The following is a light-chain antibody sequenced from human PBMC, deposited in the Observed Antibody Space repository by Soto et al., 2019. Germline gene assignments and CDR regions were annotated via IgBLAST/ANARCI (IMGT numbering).Light chain of an antibody. J-gene: IGKJ1*01. V-gene: IGKV3-20*01. CDR1: QSVSSSY. Sequence: EIVLTQSPGTLSLSPGERATLSCRASQSVSSSYLAWYQQKPGQAPRLLIYDASSRATGIPDRFSGSGSGTDFTLTISRLEPEDVAVYYCQQYDNLWTFGQGTKVEIK. CDR3: QQYDNLWT. CDR2: DAS.